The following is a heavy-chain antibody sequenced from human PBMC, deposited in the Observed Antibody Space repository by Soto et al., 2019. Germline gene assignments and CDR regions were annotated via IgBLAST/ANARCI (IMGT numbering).Heavy chain of an antibody. D-gene: IGHD5-18*01. CDR1: GITFNNYA. J-gene: IGHJ4*02. CDR3: AKEGGGGAAMVTSYFDY. Sequence: GGSLRLSCAASGITFNNYALNWVRQAPGKGLEWVSGISGSGTGTYYADSVEGRFTISRDNSKSTVYLHMNSLRADDTAIYYCAKEGGGGAAMVTSYFDYWGQGTLVTVSS. CDR2: ISGSGTGT. V-gene: IGHV3-23*01.